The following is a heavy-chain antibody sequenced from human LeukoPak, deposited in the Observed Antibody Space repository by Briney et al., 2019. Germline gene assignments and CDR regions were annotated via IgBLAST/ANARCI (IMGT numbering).Heavy chain of an antibody. J-gene: IGHJ5*02. CDR2: IKQDGSEK. Sequence: GGSLRLSCAASGFTFSSYWMSWVRQAPGKGLEWVANIKQDGSEKYYVDSVKGRFTISRDNAKNSLYLQMNSLRAEDTAVYYCATHYGSGSYPWFDPWGQGTLVTVSS. CDR3: ATHYGSGSYPWFDP. D-gene: IGHD3-10*01. V-gene: IGHV3-7*01. CDR1: GFTFSSYW.